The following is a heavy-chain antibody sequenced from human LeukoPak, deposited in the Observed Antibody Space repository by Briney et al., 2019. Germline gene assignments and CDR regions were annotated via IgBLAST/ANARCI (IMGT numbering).Heavy chain of an antibody. J-gene: IGHJ4*02. CDR2: ISSSSSTI. Sequence: GGSLRLSCAASGFTFSSYSMTWVRQAPGKGLEWVSYISSSSSTIYYADSVKGRFTISRDNAKNSLYLQMNSLRAEDTAVYYCARDRRTIFRYYFDYWGQGTLVTVSS. V-gene: IGHV3-48*01. CDR3: ARDRRTIFRYYFDY. D-gene: IGHD3-3*01. CDR1: GFTFSSYS.